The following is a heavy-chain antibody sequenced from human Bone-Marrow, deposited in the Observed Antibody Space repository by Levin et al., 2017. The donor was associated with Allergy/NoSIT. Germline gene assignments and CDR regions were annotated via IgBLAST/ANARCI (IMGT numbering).Heavy chain of an antibody. CDR1: GYTLTQLS. D-gene: IGHD1-26*01. V-gene: IGHV1-24*01. CDR2: FDPEEDGI. J-gene: IGHJ4*02. CDR3: AREGAGFDY. Sequence: GESLKISCKVSGYTLTQLSIHWVRKAPGRGLEWMGGFDPEEDGIVYAQRFQGRLTMTEDTSTNTIYMELSSLRSDDTAVYYCAREGAGFDYWGQGTLVTVSS.